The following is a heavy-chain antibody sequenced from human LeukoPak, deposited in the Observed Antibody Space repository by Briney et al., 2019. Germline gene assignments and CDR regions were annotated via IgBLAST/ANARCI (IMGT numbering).Heavy chain of an antibody. Sequence: SQTLSLTCTVSGGSISSGGYYWSWIRQHPGKGLEWLGSIFSSASTIYNPSLKSRVTISVDTSKNQFSLKLSSVTAADTAVYYCARANYGSGSTADYWGQGTLVTVSS. V-gene: IGHV4-30-4*08. CDR2: IFSSAST. CDR1: GGSISSGGYY. D-gene: IGHD3-10*01. CDR3: ARANYGSGSTADY. J-gene: IGHJ4*02.